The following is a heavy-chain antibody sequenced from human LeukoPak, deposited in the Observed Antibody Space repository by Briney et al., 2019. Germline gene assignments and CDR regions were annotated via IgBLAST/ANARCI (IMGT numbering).Heavy chain of an antibody. CDR1: GFTFSSSW. D-gene: IGHD4-17*01. V-gene: IGHV3-7*01. Sequence: GGSLRLSCEASGFTFSSSWMNWFRQAPGKGLEGGANIKQDGSENYCVDSVKGRFTISRDNAKNSLYLQMNSLRAEDTAVYYCARGDDYGDSFDYWGQGNLVTVSS. CDR3: ARGDDYGDSFDY. CDR2: IKQDGSEN. J-gene: IGHJ4*02.